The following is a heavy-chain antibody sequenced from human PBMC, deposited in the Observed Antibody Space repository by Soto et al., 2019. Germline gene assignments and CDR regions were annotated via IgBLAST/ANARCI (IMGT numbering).Heavy chain of an antibody. CDR3: ARAIPPPTYYDFWSGPANYYGMDV. D-gene: IGHD3-3*01. CDR2: ISTTGDYI. CDR1: GFTFSTYS. Sequence: GGSLRLSCAASGFTFSTYSMNWVRQAPGKGLEWVSSISTTGDYIYYADSVKGRFTISRDNSKNTLYLQMNSLRAEDTAVYYCARAIPPPTYYDFWSGPANYYGMDVWGQGTTVTVSS. J-gene: IGHJ6*02. V-gene: IGHV3-21*01.